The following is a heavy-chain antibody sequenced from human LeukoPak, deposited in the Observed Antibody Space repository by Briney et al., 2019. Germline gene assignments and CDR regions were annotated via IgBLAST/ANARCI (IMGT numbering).Heavy chain of an antibody. CDR2: ISAYNGNT. V-gene: IGHV1-18*01. Sequence: ASVKVSCKASGYTFTSYGISWVRQAPGQGLEWMGWISAYNGNTNYAQKLQGRVTMTRDTSISTAYMELSRLRSDDTAVFYCASADYYDFWSGPFDYWGQGTLVTVSS. J-gene: IGHJ4*02. D-gene: IGHD3-3*01. CDR3: ASADYYDFWSGPFDY. CDR1: GYTFTSYG.